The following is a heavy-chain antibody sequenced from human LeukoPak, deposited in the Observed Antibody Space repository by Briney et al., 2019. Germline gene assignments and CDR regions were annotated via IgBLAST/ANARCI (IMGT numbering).Heavy chain of an antibody. V-gene: IGHV3-30-3*01. CDR1: GFTFSSYA. Sequence: GRSLRLSCAPSGFTFSSYAMHCVRQAPGKGLEWVAVISYDGTSKYYADSVKGRFTISRDNSKNTLYLQMNSLRAEDTALYSCARAYTEGSSWYDYWGQGTLVTVSS. CDR3: ARAYTEGSSWYDY. J-gene: IGHJ4*02. CDR2: ISYDGTSK. D-gene: IGHD6-13*01.